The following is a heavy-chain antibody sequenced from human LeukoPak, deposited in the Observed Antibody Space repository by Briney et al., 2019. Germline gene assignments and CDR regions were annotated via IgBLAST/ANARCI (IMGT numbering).Heavy chain of an antibody. CDR2: ISGSGGGT. Sequence: GGSLRLSCAVSGITLSNYGMSWVRQAPGKGLEWVAGISGSGGGTNYADSVKGRFTVSRDNYNNTLYLQMNSLGAEDTAVYFCAKRGVVIRVILVGFHKEAYYFDSWGQGALVTVSS. D-gene: IGHD3-22*01. CDR1: GITLSNYG. J-gene: IGHJ4*02. CDR3: AKRGVVIRVILVGFHKEAYYFDS. V-gene: IGHV3-23*01.